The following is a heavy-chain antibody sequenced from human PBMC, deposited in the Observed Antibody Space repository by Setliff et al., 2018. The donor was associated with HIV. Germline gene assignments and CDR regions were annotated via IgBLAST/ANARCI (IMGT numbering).Heavy chain of an antibody. Sequence: SETLSLTCTVSGDSISRYYWSWIRQPPGKGLEWIGHIHYSGHTKSNPSLTSRLIMSIDTSKNQFSLKLSSVTAADTAVYYCAREEGGSSSYYYHYYYMDVWGKGTTVTVSS. CDR1: GDSISRYY. J-gene: IGHJ6*03. CDR3: AREEGGSSSYYYHYYYMDV. CDR2: IHYSGHT. D-gene: IGHD2-2*01. V-gene: IGHV4-59*12.